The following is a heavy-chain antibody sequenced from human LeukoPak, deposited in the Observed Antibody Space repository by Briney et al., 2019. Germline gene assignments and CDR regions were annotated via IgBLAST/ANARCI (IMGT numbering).Heavy chain of an antibody. CDR1: GGSISSGDYY. CDR3: ASLLYSSSWYTPDY. CDR2: IYYSGST. D-gene: IGHD6-13*01. J-gene: IGHJ4*02. V-gene: IGHV4-30-4*08. Sequence: SETLSLTCTVSGGSISSGDYYWSWIRQPPGKGLEWIGYIYYSGSTYYNPSLKSRVTISVDTSKNQFSLKLSSVTAADTAVYYCASLLYSSSWYTPDYWGQGTLVTVSS.